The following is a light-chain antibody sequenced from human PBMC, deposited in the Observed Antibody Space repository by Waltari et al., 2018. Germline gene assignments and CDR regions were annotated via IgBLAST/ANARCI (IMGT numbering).Light chain of an antibody. CDR2: DVT. J-gene: IGLJ2*01. V-gene: IGLV2-14*03. CDR3: SSYTTNKTPV. CDR1: SSDIGGYDY. Sequence: QPALTQPAFVSGSPGQSITISCTGSSSDIGGYDYVSWYQQHPGKAPKLIIYDVTKRPSGISSRFSRSKAGNTASLTISGLQAEDEADYYCSSYTTNKTPVIGGGTKVTVL.